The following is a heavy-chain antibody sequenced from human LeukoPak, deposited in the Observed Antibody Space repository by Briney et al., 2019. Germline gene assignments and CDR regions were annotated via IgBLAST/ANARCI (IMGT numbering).Heavy chain of an antibody. J-gene: IGHJ6*03. Sequence: SETLSLTCTVSGGSISSYYWSWIRQPPGKGLEWIGYIYYSGSTNYNPSLKSRVTISIDTSKNQFSLKLSSVTAADTAVYYCARLSYYYMDVWGKGTTVTVSS. CDR3: ARLSYYYMDV. CDR2: IYYSGST. V-gene: IGHV4-59*08. CDR1: GGSISSYY.